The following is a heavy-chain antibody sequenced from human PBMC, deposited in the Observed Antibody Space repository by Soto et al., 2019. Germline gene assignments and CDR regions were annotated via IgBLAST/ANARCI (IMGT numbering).Heavy chain of an antibody. CDR3: ARDRYYFGSGSESDGLDV. CDR2: ISYDGSNK. J-gene: IGHJ6*02. CDR1: GFTFSSYE. D-gene: IGHD3-10*01. Sequence: PGGSLRLSCAASGFTFSSYEMHWVRQPPGKGLEWVAVISYDGSNKYFADSVKGRFTISRDNSKNRLYLQMNSLRPEDTAVYYCARDRYYFGSGSESDGLDVWGQGTTVTVSS. V-gene: IGHV3-30-3*01.